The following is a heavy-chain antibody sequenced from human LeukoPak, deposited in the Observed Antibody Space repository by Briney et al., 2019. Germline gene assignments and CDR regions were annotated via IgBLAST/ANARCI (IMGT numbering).Heavy chain of an antibody. CDR2: IKQDGSEK. CDR3: ATRLRFDP. CDR1: GFTFINAW. Sequence: GGSLRLSCAASGFTFINAWMAWVRQAPGKGLEWVANIKQDGSEKYYVDSVKGRFTISRDDAKNSLYLQMNSLRAEDTAVYYCATRLRFDPWGQGTLVTVSS. J-gene: IGHJ5*02. V-gene: IGHV3-7*01. D-gene: IGHD4-17*01.